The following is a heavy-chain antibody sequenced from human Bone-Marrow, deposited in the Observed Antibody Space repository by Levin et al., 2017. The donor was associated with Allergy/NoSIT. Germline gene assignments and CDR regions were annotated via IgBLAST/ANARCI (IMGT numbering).Heavy chain of an antibody. Sequence: GESLKISCAASGFTFSRYAIHWVRQAPVKGLEWVALISYDGSSKYADSVKGRFTISTDNSKNTLYLQMNGLRAEDTAVYYCARGETSNYCSGGSCFYFHYWGQGTLVTVSS. V-gene: IGHV3-30-3*01. CDR2: ISYDGSSK. CDR3: ARGETSNYCSGGSCFYFHY. D-gene: IGHD2-15*01. CDR1: GFTFSRYA. J-gene: IGHJ4*02.